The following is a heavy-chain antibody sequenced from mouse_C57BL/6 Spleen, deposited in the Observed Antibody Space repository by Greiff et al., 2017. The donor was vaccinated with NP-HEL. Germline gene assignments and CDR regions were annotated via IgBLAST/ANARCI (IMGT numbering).Heavy chain of an antibody. D-gene: IGHD3-1*01. CDR2: IDPADSYT. CDR3: ARGATTRYLDY. Sequence: QVQLQQPGAELVMPGASVKLSCKASGYTFTSYWMHWVKQRPGQGLEWIGEIDPADSYTNYTQKFKGKATLTVDKSSNTAYMQLSSLTSADAAVYYYARGATTRYLDYWGQGTTLTVSS. J-gene: IGHJ2*01. CDR1: GYTFTSYW. V-gene: IGHV1-69*01.